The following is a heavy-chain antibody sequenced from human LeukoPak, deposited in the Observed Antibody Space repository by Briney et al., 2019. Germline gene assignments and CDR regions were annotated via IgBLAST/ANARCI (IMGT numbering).Heavy chain of an antibody. D-gene: IGHD1-26*01. CDR2: ISGSGGST. J-gene: IGHJ4*02. CDR3: ATGWELWGAFDY. V-gene: IGHV3-23*01. Sequence: GGSLRLSCAASGFTFSSYAMSWVRQAPGEGLEWVSAISGSGGSTDYADSVKGRFTISRDNSKNTLYLQMNSLRAEDTAVYYCATGWELWGAFDYWGQGTLVTVSS. CDR1: GFTFSSYA.